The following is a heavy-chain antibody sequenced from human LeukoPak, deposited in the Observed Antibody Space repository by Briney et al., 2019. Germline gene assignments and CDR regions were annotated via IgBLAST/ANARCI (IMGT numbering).Heavy chain of an antibody. Sequence: GTSLRLSCAASGFFFSTYGMHWVRQAPGKGLEWVAVIWSHGNTKKYADSVTGRFTISRDNSKNTLYLEMNTLRAEDTAVYYCARDDDYDDHNTFDMWGHGTMVTVSS. CDR3: ARDDDYDDHNTFDM. J-gene: IGHJ3*02. CDR2: IWSHGNTK. V-gene: IGHV3-33*01. D-gene: IGHD4-17*01. CDR1: GFFFSTYG.